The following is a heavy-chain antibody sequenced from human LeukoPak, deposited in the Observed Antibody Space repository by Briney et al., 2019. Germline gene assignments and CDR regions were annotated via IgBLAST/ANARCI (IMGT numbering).Heavy chain of an antibody. CDR1: GFTFDDYA. V-gene: IGHV3-9*01. CDR3: AKDMEWELQAFDY. Sequence: PGGSLRLPCAASGFTFDDYAVHWVRQAPGKGLEWVSGISWNSGSIGYADSVKGRFTISRDNAKNSLYLQMNSLRAEDTALYYCAKDMEWELQAFDYWGQGTLVTVSS. CDR2: ISWNSGSI. J-gene: IGHJ4*02. D-gene: IGHD1-26*01.